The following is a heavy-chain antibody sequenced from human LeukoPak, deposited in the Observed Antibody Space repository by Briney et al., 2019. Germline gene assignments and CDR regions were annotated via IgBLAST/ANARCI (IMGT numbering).Heavy chain of an antibody. D-gene: IGHD1-26*01. J-gene: IGHJ4*02. CDR3: ARGPELFDY. CDR1: GGSFSGYY. Sequence: SETLSLTCAVYGGSFSGYYWGWIRQPPGKGLEWIGEINHSGSTNYNPSLKSRVTISVDTSKNQFSLKLSSVTAADTAVYYCARGPELFDYWGQGTLVTVSS. CDR2: INHSGST. V-gene: IGHV4-34*01.